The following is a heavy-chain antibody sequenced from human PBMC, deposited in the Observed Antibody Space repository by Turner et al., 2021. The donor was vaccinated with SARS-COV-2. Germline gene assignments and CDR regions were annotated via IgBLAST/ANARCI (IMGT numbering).Heavy chain of an antibody. CDR3: AKADRVMIVVVITLFDY. CDR1: GVCTFSSYA. CDR2: ISGSGGST. D-gene: IGHD3-22*01. J-gene: IGHJ4*02. Sequence: AAVGVCTFSSYAMSWVRQAPGKGLEWVSAISGSGGSTYYADSVKGRFTISRDNSKNTLYLQMNSLRAEDTAVYYCAKADRVMIVVVITLFDYWGQGTLVTVSS. V-gene: IGHV3-23*01.